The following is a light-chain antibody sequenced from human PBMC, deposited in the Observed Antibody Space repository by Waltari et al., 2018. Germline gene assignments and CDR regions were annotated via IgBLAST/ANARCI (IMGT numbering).Light chain of an antibody. J-gene: IGLJ2*01. CDR1: RSDVAVYNT. V-gene: IGLV2-8*01. Sequence: QSALTQPPSASGSPGQSVTLSRAGTRSDVAVYNTVSWYQLHPGKAPKLMIYEVTKRPSGVPDRFSGSKSDNTASLTVSGLQAEDEAEYYCASYSGTNNVLFGGGTKLTVL. CDR2: EVT. CDR3: ASYSGTNNVL.